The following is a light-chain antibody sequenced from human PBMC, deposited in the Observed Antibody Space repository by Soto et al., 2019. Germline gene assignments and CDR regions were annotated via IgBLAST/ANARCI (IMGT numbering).Light chain of an antibody. CDR3: QQYNNYWT. Sequence: DIQMTQSPSTLSASVGDRVIITCRASQSINSWLAWYQQRPGKVPRLLIYKASNLESGVPSRFSGRGSGTEFTLTINSLQPDDSATYFCQQYNNYWTFGQGTKVEI. V-gene: IGKV1-5*03. CDR2: KAS. CDR1: QSINSW. J-gene: IGKJ1*01.